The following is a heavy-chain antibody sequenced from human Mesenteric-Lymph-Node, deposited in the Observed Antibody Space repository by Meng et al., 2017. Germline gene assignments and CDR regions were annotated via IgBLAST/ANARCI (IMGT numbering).Heavy chain of an antibody. Sequence: ASVKVSCKASGYTFTDYYIRWVRQAPGQGLEWMGWIIPYSGDTNFAQIFQGRVTMTRDTSSSTAYMELSRLGSDDTAVYYCVRRSIAAVGFDYWGPGTLVTVSS. CDR1: GYTFTDYY. CDR2: IIPYSGDT. CDR3: VRRSIAAVGFDY. D-gene: IGHD6-13*01. V-gene: IGHV1-2*02. J-gene: IGHJ4*02.